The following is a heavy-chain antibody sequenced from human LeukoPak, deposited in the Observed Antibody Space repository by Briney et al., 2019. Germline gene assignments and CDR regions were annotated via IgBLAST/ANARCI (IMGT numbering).Heavy chain of an antibody. D-gene: IGHD6-19*01. Sequence: SETLSLTCTVSGYSISSGYYWGWIRQPPGKGLEWIASIYHSGSTYYKPSLKSRVTISVDTSKNQFSLKLSSVTAADTAVYYCARDDPVAGRFDPWGQGTLVTVSS. CDR1: GYSISSGYY. CDR2: IYHSGST. V-gene: IGHV4-38-2*02. J-gene: IGHJ5*02. CDR3: ARDDPVAGRFDP.